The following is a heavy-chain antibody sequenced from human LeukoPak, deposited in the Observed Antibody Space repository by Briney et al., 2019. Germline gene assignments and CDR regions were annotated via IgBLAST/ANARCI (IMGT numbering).Heavy chain of an antibody. Sequence: SETLSLTCTVSGDSISRYYWSWIRQPAGKGLEWIGRIYNGGIITYNPSLKSRVTISVDRSKNQFSLKLSSVTAADTAVYYCARSGYSSGYFYYFDYWGQGTLVTVSS. D-gene: IGHD3-22*01. CDR3: ARSGYSSGYFYYFDY. CDR2: IYNGGII. J-gene: IGHJ4*02. CDR1: GDSISRYY. V-gene: IGHV4-4*07.